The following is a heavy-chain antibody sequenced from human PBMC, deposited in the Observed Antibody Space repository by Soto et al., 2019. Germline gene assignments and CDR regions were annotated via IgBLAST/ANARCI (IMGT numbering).Heavy chain of an antibody. CDR2: ISYDGSNK. D-gene: IGHD3-10*01. CDR3: ARAALWFGEPRAFDM. V-gene: IGHV3-30-3*01. Sequence: QVQLVESGGGVVQPGRSLRLSCAASAFTFSSYAMHWVRQAPGKGLEWVAVISYDGSNKYYADSVKGRFTISRDNSKNTLYLQMNSLRAEDTAVYYCARAALWFGEPRAFDMWGQGTMVTVSS. CDR1: AFTFSSYA. J-gene: IGHJ3*02.